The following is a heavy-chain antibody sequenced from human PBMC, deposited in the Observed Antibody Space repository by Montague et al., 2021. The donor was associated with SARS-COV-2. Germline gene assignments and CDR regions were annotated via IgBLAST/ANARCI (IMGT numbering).Heavy chain of an antibody. CDR2: IYYSGST. CDR1: GGSITSANR. D-gene: IGHD1-26*01. J-gene: IGHJ4*02. V-gene: IGHV4-4*02. CDR3: ATLGAVGDY. Sequence: SETLSLTCTVSGGSITSANRWCWVRQPPGRGLLGSGQIYYSGSTNYNPSLKSRVTISVDKSKNQFSLKLSSVTVADTAVYYCATLGAVGDYWGQGILVTVSS.